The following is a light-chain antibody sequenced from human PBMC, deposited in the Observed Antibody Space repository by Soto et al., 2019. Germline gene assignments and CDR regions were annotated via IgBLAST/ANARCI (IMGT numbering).Light chain of an antibody. J-gene: IGKJ3*01. CDR3: QQWSGWPRET. V-gene: IGKV3-11*01. CDR1: QSVSSY. Sequence: EVVLTQSPVTLSLSPGERATLSCRASQSVSSYLAWYQQKPGQAPRLVIYEASKRATGIPARFSGSGSGTDFTLTITNLEPEDFAVYFCQQWSGWPRETFGPGTTVDIK. CDR2: EAS.